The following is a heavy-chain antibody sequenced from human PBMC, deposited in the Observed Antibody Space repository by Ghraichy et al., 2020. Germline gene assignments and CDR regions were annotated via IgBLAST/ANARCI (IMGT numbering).Heavy chain of an antibody. Sequence: GESLNISCAASGFTFRKYGMHWVRQAPGRGLEWVAVISYDGSNKNYADSGRFSISRDNSKNTLFLQMNSLRTEDTAVYYCAKERDTSGYYSFRGDYYGMDVWGQGPTVTVSS. J-gene: IGHJ6*02. CDR2: ISYDGSNK. V-gene: IGHV3-30*18. CDR3: AKERDTSGYYSFRGDYYGMDV. D-gene: IGHD3-22*01. CDR1: GFTFRKYG.